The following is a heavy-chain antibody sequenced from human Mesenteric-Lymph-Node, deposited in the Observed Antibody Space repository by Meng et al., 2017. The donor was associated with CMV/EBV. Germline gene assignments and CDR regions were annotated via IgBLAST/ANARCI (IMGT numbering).Heavy chain of an antibody. CDR1: GYTFSGYY. CDR2: INPSSGGT. Sequence: ASVKVSCKASGYTFSGYYIHWVRQAPGQGLEWMGWINPSSGGTNYAQNFQGRVTMTRDTSISTAYMELSRLRSDDTAVYYCARGRRSVVVVPLDYWGQGTLVTVSS. V-gene: IGHV1-2*02. CDR3: ARGRRSVVVVPLDY. J-gene: IGHJ4*02. D-gene: IGHD3-22*01.